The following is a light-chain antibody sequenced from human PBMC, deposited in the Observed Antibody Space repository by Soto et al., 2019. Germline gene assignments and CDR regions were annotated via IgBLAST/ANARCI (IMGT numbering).Light chain of an antibody. CDR2: AAS. CDR1: QGITYF. J-gene: IGKJ1*01. CDR3: HQYYSYPRT. V-gene: IGKV1-16*02. Sequence: DIQMTQSPSSLSASVGDRVTSTCRASQGITYFLAWLQQKPGKAPKSLIYAASSLKSGVPSKFSGSGFGTDFTLAISNLQPEDFETYYCHQYYSYPRTFGQGTKVEMK.